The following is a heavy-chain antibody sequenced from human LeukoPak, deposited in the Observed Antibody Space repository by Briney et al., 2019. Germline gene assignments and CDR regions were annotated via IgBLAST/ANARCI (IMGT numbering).Heavy chain of an antibody. CDR2: IYSGDCT. D-gene: IGHD6-13*01. CDR3: ARGIAAGGGNWFDP. V-gene: IGHV3-66*01. Sequence: GGSLRLSCAASGFSVRDNYLSWVRQAPGKGLEWVSLIYSGDCTYYADSVKGRFTISRDISKNMVFLQMNRLRAEDTAVYYCARGIAAGGGNWFDPWGQGTLVTVST. J-gene: IGHJ5*02. CDR1: GFSVRDNY.